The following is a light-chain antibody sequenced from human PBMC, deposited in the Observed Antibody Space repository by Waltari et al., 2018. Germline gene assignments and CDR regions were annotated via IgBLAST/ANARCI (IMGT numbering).Light chain of an antibody. CDR2: YDD. V-gene: IGLV1-36*01. J-gene: IGLJ3*02. CDR3: AAWDDSLNGWL. CDR1: SSNIGHHA. Sequence: QSVLTQPPSVSEAPRQRVTISCSGSSSNIGHHAVTWYQQLPGKAPKLLIYYDDLLSSGVSDRFSGSKSGTSASLAISGLQSVDEADYYCAAWDDSLNGWLFGGGTKLTVL.